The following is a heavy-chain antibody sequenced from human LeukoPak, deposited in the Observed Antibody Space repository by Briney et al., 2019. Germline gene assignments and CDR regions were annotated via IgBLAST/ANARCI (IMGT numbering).Heavy chain of an antibody. CDR3: ARGPAAAAGILGLYYYYYGMDV. Sequence: SETLSLTCTVSGGSISGGGYYWSWIRQPPGKGLEWIGYINYSGNTYYNPSLKSRLTISVDTSKNQFSLKLSSVTAADTAVYYCARGPAAAAGILGLYYYYYGMDVWGQGTTVTVSS. CDR2: INYSGNT. J-gene: IGHJ6*02. CDR1: GGSISGGGYY. D-gene: IGHD6-13*01. V-gene: IGHV4-30-4*01.